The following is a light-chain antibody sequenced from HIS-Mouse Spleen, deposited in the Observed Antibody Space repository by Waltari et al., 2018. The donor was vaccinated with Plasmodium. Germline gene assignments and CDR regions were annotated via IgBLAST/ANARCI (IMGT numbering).Light chain of an antibody. Sequence: SYELTQPPSVSVSPGQTARITCPGDALPKKYAYWYQQKSGQAPVLVIYEDSKRPSGIPERVSGSSSGTMATLTISGAQVEDEADYYCYSTDSSGNHVVFGGGTKLTVL. CDR2: EDS. CDR1: ALPKKY. J-gene: IGLJ2*01. CDR3: YSTDSSGNHVV. V-gene: IGLV3-10*01.